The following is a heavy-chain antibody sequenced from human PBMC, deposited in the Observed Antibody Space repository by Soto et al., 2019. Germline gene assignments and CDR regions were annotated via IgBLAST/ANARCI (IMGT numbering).Heavy chain of an antibody. J-gene: IGHJ4*02. D-gene: IGHD3-10*01. CDR2: IWYDGSYK. V-gene: IGHV3-33*01. CDR3: AGAGGPFDY. CDR1: GFTFSTYG. Sequence: QVQLVESGGGVVQPGGSLRLSCAASGFTFSTYGIHWVRQAPGKGLEWVAVIWYDGSYKYYADSVKGRFTISRDNSKNTLYWQRTSGGAGDTVVYYCAGAGGPFDYGGRGPRVTVP.